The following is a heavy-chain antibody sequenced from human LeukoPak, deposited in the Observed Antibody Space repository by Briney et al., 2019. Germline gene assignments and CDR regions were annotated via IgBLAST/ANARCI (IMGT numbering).Heavy chain of an antibody. CDR2: IYSGGST. J-gene: IGHJ4*02. D-gene: IGHD3-16*01. CDR1: GFTVSSNY. CDR3: AKDHPYPFDY. Sequence: PGGSLRLSCAASGFTVSSNYMSWVRQAPGKRLEWVSVIYSGGSTYYADSVKGRFTISRDNSKNTLYLQMDSLRGEDTAVYYCAKDHPYPFDYWGQGTLVTVSS. V-gene: IGHV3-66*01.